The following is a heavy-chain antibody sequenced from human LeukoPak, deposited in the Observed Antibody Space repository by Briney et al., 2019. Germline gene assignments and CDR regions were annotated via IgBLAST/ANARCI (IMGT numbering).Heavy chain of an antibody. D-gene: IGHD3-22*01. V-gene: IGHV4-34*01. CDR3: ARNSDYYFYHFDY. Sequence: SETLSLTCAVYGGSLSGYYWSWIRQPPGKGLEWIGEINHSGSTNYNPSLKSRVTISVDTSKNQFSLKLSSVTAADTAVYYCARNSDYYFYHFDYWGQGTLVSVSS. J-gene: IGHJ4*02. CDR2: INHSGST. CDR1: GGSLSGYY.